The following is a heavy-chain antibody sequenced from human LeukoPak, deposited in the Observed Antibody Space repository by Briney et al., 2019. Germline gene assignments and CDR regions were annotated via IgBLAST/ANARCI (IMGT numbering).Heavy chain of an antibody. CDR2: IWYDGSNK. CDR1: GFAFSNYA. J-gene: IGHJ4*02. V-gene: IGHV3-33*08. Sequence: GGSLRLSCAASGFAFSNYAMSWVRQAPGKGLEWVAVIWYDGSNKYYADSVKGRFTISRDNSKNTLYLQMNSLRAEDTAVYYCAGDYGDFWGQGTLVTVSS. CDR3: AGDYGDF.